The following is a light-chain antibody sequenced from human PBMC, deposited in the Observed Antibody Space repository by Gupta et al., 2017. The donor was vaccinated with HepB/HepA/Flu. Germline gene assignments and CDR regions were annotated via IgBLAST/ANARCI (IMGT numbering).Light chain of an antibody. CDR2: ENN. V-gene: IGLV1-51*01. Sequence: QSVLTQPPSVSAAPGQKVTISCSGTSSNIGNNYVSWYQQLPGTAPMLLISENNKRPSEIPDLFSGSKSGTLATLGITGLQTGDEADYYCGTWDTSLSAMLFGGGTKLTVL. CDR1: SSNIGNNY. J-gene: IGLJ2*01. CDR3: GTWDTSLSAML.